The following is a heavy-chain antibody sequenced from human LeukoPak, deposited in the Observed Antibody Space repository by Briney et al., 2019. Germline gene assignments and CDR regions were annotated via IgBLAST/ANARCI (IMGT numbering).Heavy chain of an antibody. D-gene: IGHD3-22*01. CDR2: ISAYNGNT. CDR3: ARDLPDLTYYYDSSGLDY. J-gene: IGHJ4*02. CDR1: GYIFTNYG. V-gene: IGHV1-18*01. Sequence: ASVKVSCKAFGYIFTNYGISWVRQAPGQGLEWMGWISAYNGNTNYAQKFQGRVTMTTDTSTSTAYMELKSLRSDDTAVYYCARDLPDLTYYYDSSGLDYWGQGTLVTVSS.